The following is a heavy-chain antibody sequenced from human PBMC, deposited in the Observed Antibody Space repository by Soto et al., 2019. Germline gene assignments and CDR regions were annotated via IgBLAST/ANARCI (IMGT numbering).Heavy chain of an antibody. D-gene: IGHD7-27*01. V-gene: IGHV4-34*01. CDR2: IDHSGAT. J-gene: IGHJ6*02. CDR1: GGSFSGYS. CDR3: ARAFLGWRALDV. Sequence: SETLSLTCAVFGGSFSGYSWSWIRQSPGKGLEWIGEIDHSGATNHNPSLKSRVTISVDTSKNQFSLKVTSVTAADTAVYYCARAFLGWRALDVWGQGTTVPVSS.